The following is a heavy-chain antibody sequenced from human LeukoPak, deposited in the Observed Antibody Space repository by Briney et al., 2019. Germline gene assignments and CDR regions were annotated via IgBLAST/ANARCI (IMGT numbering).Heavy chain of an antibody. CDR3: ARGTSVQWELSPLDY. CDR1: GYTFTSYG. V-gene: IGHV1-18*01. J-gene: IGHJ4*02. CDR2: ISAYNGNT. Sequence: ASVTVSFKASGYTFTSYGISWVRQAPGQGLEWMGWISAYNGNTNYAQKLQGRVTMTTDTSTSTAYMELRSLRSDDTAVYYCARGTSVQWELSPLDYWGQGTLVTVSS. D-gene: IGHD1-26*01.